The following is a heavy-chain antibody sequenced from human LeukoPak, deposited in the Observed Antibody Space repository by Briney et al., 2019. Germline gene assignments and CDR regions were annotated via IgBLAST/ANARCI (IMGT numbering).Heavy chain of an antibody. CDR1: GYNFQSSG. CDR3: ASLRYGHAINI. Sequence: GASVKVSCKASGYNFQSSGISWVRRAPGQGLEWMGWINTDNGDTNYAQRVQDRVTMTTDTSTSTAYMQLRSLRPDDTAMYYCASLRYGHAINIWGQGTMVTVSS. CDR2: INTDNGDT. V-gene: IGHV1-18*01. D-gene: IGHD4-17*01. J-gene: IGHJ3*02.